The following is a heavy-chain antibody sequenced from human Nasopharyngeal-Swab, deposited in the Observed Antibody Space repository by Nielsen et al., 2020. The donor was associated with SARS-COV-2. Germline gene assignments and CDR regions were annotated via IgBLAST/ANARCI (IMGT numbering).Heavy chain of an antibody. Sequence: ASVKVSCKASGHTFATYTMQWVRQAPGQRLESMGWINAGNGLTKYSQKFQGRVTISRDTSASTAYMELSSLRSDDTAVYYCARSTTTRNLDYWGQGTLVTVSS. CDR1: GHTFATYT. D-gene: IGHD1-1*01. J-gene: IGHJ4*02. CDR3: ARSTTTRNLDY. V-gene: IGHV1-3*01. CDR2: INAGNGLT.